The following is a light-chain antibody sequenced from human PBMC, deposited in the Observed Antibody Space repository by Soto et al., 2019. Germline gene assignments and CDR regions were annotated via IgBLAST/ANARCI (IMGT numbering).Light chain of an antibody. CDR3: QSYDSSLSGWV. CDR1: SSNIGAGYD. J-gene: IGLJ3*02. Sequence: SVLTQPPSVSGAPGQRVTISCTGSSSNIGAGYDVHWYQQIPGKAPKLLIYGNSNRPSGVPDRFSGSKSATSASLAITGLQAEDEADYYCQSYDSSLSGWVFGGGTKVTVL. V-gene: IGLV1-40*01. CDR2: GNS.